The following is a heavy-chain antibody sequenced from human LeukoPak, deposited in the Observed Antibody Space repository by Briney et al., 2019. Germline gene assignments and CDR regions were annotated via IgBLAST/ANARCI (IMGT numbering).Heavy chain of an antibody. Sequence: GGSLRLSCEASGFTFSSYSMNWVRQAPGKGLEWVSSISSSSSYIYYADSVKGRFTISRDNAKNSLYLQMNSLRAEDTAVYYCARDSSGWYTYYYYGMDVWGQGTTVTVSS. D-gene: IGHD6-19*01. V-gene: IGHV3-21*01. J-gene: IGHJ6*02. CDR3: ARDSSGWYTYYYYGMDV. CDR1: GFTFSSYS. CDR2: ISSSSSYI.